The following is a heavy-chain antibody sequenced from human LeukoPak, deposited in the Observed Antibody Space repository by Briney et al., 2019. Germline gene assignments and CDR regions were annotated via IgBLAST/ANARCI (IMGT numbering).Heavy chain of an antibody. CDR2: INRDGSIT. Sequence: GGSVRLSCVASGFTLSDYWMHWVRQAPGKGLAWVSRINRDGSITNYAESVRGRFTISRDNARNTLDLQMNSLRADDTAVYYCVRDPFLSGDYWGLGTLVTVSS. CDR3: VRDPFLSGDY. V-gene: IGHV3-74*01. J-gene: IGHJ4*02. CDR1: GFTLSDYW. D-gene: IGHD1-26*01.